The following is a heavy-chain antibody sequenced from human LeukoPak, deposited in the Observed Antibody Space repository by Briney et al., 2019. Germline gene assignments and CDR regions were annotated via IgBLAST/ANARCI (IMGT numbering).Heavy chain of an antibody. CDR3: ARVGWLLPPDY. J-gene: IGHJ4*02. CDR2: IKQDGSEK. Sequence: AGGSLRLSCAASGFTFSSYWMSWVRQAPGKGLEWVANIKQDGSEKYYVDSVKGRFTISRDNAKNSLYLQMNSLRADDTAVYYCARVGWLLPPDYWGQGTLVTVSS. D-gene: IGHD3-22*01. CDR1: GFTFSSYW. V-gene: IGHV3-7*01.